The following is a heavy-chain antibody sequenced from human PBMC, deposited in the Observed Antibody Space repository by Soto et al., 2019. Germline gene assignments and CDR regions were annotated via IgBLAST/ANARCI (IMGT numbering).Heavy chain of an antibody. D-gene: IGHD5-12*01. V-gene: IGHV1-69*13. CDR3: ARVGDGYISGFDY. J-gene: IGHJ4*02. Sequence: SVKVSCKASGGTFSSYAISWVRQAPGQGLEWMGGIIPIFGTANYAQKFQGRVTITADESTSTAYMELSSLRSEDTAVYCCARVGDGYISGFDYWSQGTLVTVSS. CDR1: GGTFSSYA. CDR2: IIPIFGTA.